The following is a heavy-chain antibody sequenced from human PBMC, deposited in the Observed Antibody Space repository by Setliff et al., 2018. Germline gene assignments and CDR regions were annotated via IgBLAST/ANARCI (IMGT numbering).Heavy chain of an antibody. V-gene: IGHV3-11*04. CDR3: ARDRGGVGATNAFDI. CDR2: ISSDGITI. D-gene: IGHD1-26*01. J-gene: IGHJ3*02. Sequence: GGSLRLSCAASGFAFGDYFMSWIREAPGKGLEWISYISSDGITIHYADSVKGRFTISRDNSKNTLYLQMNSLRPEDTAVYYCARDRGGVGATNAFDIWGQGTMVTVSS. CDR1: GFAFGDYF.